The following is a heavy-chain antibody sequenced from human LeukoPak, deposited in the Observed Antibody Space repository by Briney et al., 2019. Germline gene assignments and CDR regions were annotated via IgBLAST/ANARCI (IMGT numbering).Heavy chain of an antibody. D-gene: IGHD5-18*01. J-gene: IGHJ6*03. Sequence: GESLKISCKGSGYSSTNYWIGWVRQMPGKGLEWMGIIYPGDSDTRYSPSFQGQVTISADKSISTAYLQWSSLKASDTAMYYCARNFSGYTYGLSYYSMDVWGKGTTVTVSS. CDR2: IYPGDSDT. CDR3: ARNFSGYTYGLSYYSMDV. CDR1: GYSSTNYW. V-gene: IGHV5-51*01.